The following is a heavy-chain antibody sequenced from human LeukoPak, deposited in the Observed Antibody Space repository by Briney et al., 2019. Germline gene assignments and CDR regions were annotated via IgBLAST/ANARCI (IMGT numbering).Heavy chain of an antibody. J-gene: IGHJ4*02. CDR3: ARAPGGYSYGPTQFDY. Sequence: GASVKVSCKASGYTFTSYYMHWVRQAPGQGLEWMGIINPSGGSTSYAQKFQGRVTMTRDTSTGTVYMELSSLRSEDTAVYYCARAPGGYSYGPTQFDYWGQGTLVTVSS. D-gene: IGHD5-18*01. CDR2: INPSGGST. CDR1: GYTFTSYY. V-gene: IGHV1-46*01.